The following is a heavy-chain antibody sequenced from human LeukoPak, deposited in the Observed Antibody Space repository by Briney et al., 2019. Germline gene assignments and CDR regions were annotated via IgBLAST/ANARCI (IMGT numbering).Heavy chain of an antibody. CDR3: ARLQDYSDYEADF. CDR1: GYSFTNYW. J-gene: IGHJ4*02. CDR2: IYPGDSDV. D-gene: IGHD4-11*01. V-gene: IGHV5-51*01. Sequence: GESLKISCKASGYSFTNYWIGWVRQXSGKGLEWMGVIYPGDSDVRYTLSFQGQVTISADKSINIAYLQWSSLKASDTAMYYCARLQDYSDYEADFWGQGTLVTVSS.